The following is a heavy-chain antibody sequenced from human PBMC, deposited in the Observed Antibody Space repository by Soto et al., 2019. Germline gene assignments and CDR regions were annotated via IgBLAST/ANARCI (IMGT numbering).Heavy chain of an antibody. CDR2: IIPMFAAS. CDR1: GGAFSDFA. J-gene: IGHJ5*02. V-gene: IGHV1-69*01. D-gene: IGHD3-16*01. CDR3: GGGGVCAGAAYPTLLHGFPHYRLGP. Sequence: QVQLAQSGAEVRKPGSSVKVSCRTSGGAFSDFAFSWVRQAPGQGLEWMGGIIPMFAASKYAQRFQGRVSHYPEQFKQTVYLGPSSLTPGGTGVYLRGGGGVCAGAAYPTLLHGFPHYRLGPWGQGTLVSV.